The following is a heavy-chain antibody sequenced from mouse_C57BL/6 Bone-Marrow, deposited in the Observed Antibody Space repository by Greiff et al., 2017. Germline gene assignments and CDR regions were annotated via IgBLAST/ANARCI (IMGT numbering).Heavy chain of an antibody. V-gene: IGHV1-64*01. CDR3: ARDGYYGGAMDY. J-gene: IGHJ4*01. CDR2: IHPNSGST. Sequence: QVQLQQPGAELVKPGASVKLSCKASGYTFTSYWMHWVKPRPGQGLEWIGMIHPNSGSTNYNEKFKSKATLTVDKSSSTAYMQLSSLTSEDSAVYYCARDGYYGGAMDYWGQGTSVTVSS. D-gene: IGHD2-3*01. CDR1: GYTFTSYW.